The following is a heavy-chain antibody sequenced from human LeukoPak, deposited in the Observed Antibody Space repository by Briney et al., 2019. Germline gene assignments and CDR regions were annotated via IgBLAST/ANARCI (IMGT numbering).Heavy chain of an antibody. CDR2: INPNTGDT. D-gene: IGHD6-19*01. V-gene: IGHV1-2*02. J-gene: IGHJ4*02. Sequence: ASVKVSCKASAYTFTGFYIHWVRQAPGQGLEWMGWINPNTGDTNYAQKFQGRVTMTGDTSITTVYMELSTLRSNDTAVYYCARDWAGSDWHFDYWGQGTLVTVSS. CDR1: AYTFTGFY. CDR3: ARDWAGSDWHFDY.